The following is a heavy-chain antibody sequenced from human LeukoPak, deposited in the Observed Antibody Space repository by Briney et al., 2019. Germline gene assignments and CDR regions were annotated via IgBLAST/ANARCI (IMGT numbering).Heavy chain of an antibody. CDR1: GFTFSSYA. Sequence: GGSLRPSCAASGFTFSSYAMSWVRQAPGKGLEWVSTISGSGGSTYYADTVKGRFTISRDNSKNTLYLQMNSLRAEDTAVYYCAKPITMIVVVITPFDYWGQGTLVTVSS. J-gene: IGHJ4*02. V-gene: IGHV3-23*01. D-gene: IGHD3-22*01. CDR2: ISGSGGST. CDR3: AKPITMIVVVITPFDY.